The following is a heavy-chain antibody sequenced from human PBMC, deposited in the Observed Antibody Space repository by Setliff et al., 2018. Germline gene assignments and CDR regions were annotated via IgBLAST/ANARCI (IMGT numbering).Heavy chain of an antibody. D-gene: IGHD5-12*01. CDR2: VYYSGTA. V-gene: IGHV4-59*01. Sequence: SETLSLTCTVSDGSLSTYYWSWIRQPPGKGLEFIGYVYYSGTANYNPSLKSRVTMSVDTSKNQFSLKLRSVTAADTAVYYCARGGTFRYFDFWGQGAPVTVSS. CDR3: ARGGTFRYFDF. J-gene: IGHJ4*02. CDR1: DGSLSTYY.